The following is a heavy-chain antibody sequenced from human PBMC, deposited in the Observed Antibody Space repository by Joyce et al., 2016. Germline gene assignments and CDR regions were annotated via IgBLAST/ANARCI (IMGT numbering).Heavy chain of an antibody. Sequence: QVQLVQYGAEVKKPGASVKVSCKASGYTFTSYGLSWVRQAPGQGLEWMGWISAYNGNTNYAQKLQGRVTMTTDTSPSTAYMELRSLRSDDTAVYYCAREAYDCSGGSCYSSWFDLWGQGTLVTVSS. J-gene: IGHJ5*02. D-gene: IGHD2-15*01. V-gene: IGHV1-18*01. CDR2: ISAYNGNT. CDR3: AREAYDCSGGSCYSSWFDL. CDR1: GYTFTSYG.